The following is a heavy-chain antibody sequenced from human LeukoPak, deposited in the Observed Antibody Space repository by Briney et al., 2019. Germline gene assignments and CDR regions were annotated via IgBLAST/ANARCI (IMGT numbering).Heavy chain of an antibody. Sequence: PGGSLRLSCAGSEFTFRSYSVNWVRQAPGKGLEWVSYISSSGSTIYYADSVKGRFTISRDNAKNSLYLQMNSLRAEDTAVYYCARDTTIRIASPGDFDYWGQGTLVTVSS. CDR1: EFTFRSYS. CDR2: ISSSGSTI. V-gene: IGHV3-48*04. J-gene: IGHJ4*02. D-gene: IGHD6-13*01. CDR3: ARDTTIRIASPGDFDY.